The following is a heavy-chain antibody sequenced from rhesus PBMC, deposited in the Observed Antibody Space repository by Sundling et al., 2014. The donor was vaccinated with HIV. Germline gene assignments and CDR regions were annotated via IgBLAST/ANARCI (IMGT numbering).Heavy chain of an antibody. J-gene: IGHJ4*01. D-gene: IGHD6-31*01. V-gene: IGHV3-201*01. CDR1: GFTFSSYG. CDR3: VRDRGAAAGYFDY. Sequence: EVQLVESGGGLVQPGGSLRLSCTASGFTFSSYGMHWVRQTPGKRLEWVSGVNWSGDSRYYADSVKGRFTVSRDYAKNSLFLQMDSLRVEDTAFYYCVRDRGAAAGYFDYWGQGVLVTVSS. CDR2: VNWSGDSR.